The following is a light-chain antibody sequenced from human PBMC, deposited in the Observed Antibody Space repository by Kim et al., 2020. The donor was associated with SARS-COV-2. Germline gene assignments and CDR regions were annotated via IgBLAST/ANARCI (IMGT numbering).Light chain of an antibody. CDR2: KIS. J-gene: IGKJ1*01. Sequence: PASISCRTSHSRVCRDGKTYLTWIQQRPGQPPRLVIYKISNRWSGVPDRFSGSGAGTEFTLKISRVEAEDVGVYYCMQATQFPWTFGQGTKVDIK. CDR1: HSRVCRDGKTY. CDR3: MQATQFPWT. V-gene: IGKV2-24*01.